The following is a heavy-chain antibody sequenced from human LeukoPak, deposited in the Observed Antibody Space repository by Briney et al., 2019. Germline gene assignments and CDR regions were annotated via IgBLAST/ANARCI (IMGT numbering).Heavy chain of an antibody. Sequence: KSSETLSLTCTVSGGSISSGDYYWSWIRQPPGKGLEWIGYIYYSGSTYYNPSLKSRVTISVDTSKNQFSLKLSSVTAADTAVYYCARGWPMVSDDYWGQGTLVTVSS. CDR3: ARGWPMVSDDY. V-gene: IGHV4-30-4*01. J-gene: IGHJ4*02. CDR1: GGSISSGDYY. CDR2: IYYSGST. D-gene: IGHD5-18*01.